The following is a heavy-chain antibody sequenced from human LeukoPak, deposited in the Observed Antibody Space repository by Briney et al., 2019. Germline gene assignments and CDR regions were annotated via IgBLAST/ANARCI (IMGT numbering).Heavy chain of an antibody. J-gene: IGHJ6*02. D-gene: IGHD2-15*01. CDR3: ARVGRAGSTNRCYYGLNV. V-gene: IGHV3-30*04. CDR2: ISYDGRNK. Sequence: GRSLRLSCAGSGFTFSSYPMHWVRQAPGKGLEWVAVISYDGRNKDYADSVKGRFTISRDNSKNTLYLEMNSLRTEDTDVYFCARVGRAGSTNRCYYGLNVWGQETTVTVSS. CDR1: GFTFSSYP.